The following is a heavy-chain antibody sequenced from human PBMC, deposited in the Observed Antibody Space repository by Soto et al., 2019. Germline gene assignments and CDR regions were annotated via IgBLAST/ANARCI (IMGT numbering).Heavy chain of an antibody. CDR1: GFTFSSYA. CDR3: AKDRSSTSYYYYYYYMDV. V-gene: IGHV3-23*01. CDR2: ISGSGGST. D-gene: IGHD2-2*01. Sequence: GGSLRLSCAASGFTFSSYAMSWVRQAPGKGLEWVSAISGSGGSTYYADSVKGRFTISRDNSKNTLYLHMNSLRAEDTAVYYCAKDRSSTSYYYYYYYMDVWGKGTTVTVSS. J-gene: IGHJ6*03.